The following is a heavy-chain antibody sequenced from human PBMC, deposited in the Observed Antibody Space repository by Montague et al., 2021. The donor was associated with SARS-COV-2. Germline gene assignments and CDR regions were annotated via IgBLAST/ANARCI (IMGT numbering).Heavy chain of an antibody. Sequence: SETLSLTCAVYGGSFSGYSWSWIRQPPGKGLEWIGEINHSGSTNYNPSLKSRVTISVDTSKNQFSLRLSSVTAADTAVYYCAGRSRVVTAIWALRTSLTSWFDTWGQGTLVTVSS. V-gene: IGHV4-34*01. CDR1: GGSFSGYS. CDR3: AGRSRVVTAIWALRTSLTSWFDT. D-gene: IGHD2-21*02. J-gene: IGHJ5*02. CDR2: INHSGST.